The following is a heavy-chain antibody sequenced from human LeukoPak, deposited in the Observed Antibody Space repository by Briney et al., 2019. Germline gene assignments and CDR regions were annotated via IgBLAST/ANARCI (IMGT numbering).Heavy chain of an antibody. CDR3: ARGRWTEMATIPFDY. V-gene: IGHV3-74*01. CDR1: GFTFSSYW. J-gene: IGHJ4*02. CDR2: INSDGSST. D-gene: IGHD5-24*01. Sequence: GGSLRLSCTASGFTFSSYWMHWVRQAPGKGLMWVSRINSDGSSTTYADSVKGRFTISRDNAENTLYLQMNSLRAEDTAVYYCARGRWTEMATIPFDYWGQGTLVTVSS.